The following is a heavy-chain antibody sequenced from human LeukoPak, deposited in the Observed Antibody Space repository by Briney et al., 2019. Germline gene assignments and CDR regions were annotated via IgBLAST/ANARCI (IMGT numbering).Heavy chain of an antibody. Sequence: PGGSLRLSCAASGFTFNSYSMNWVRQAPGKGLEWVANIKQDGSDKYYVDSVKGRFTISRDNSKNTLYLQMNSLRAEDTAVYYCARVTYGSGTYGAFDYWGQGTLVTVSS. CDR1: GFTFNSYS. J-gene: IGHJ4*02. CDR2: IKQDGSDK. CDR3: ARVTYGSGTYGAFDY. V-gene: IGHV3-7*03. D-gene: IGHD3-10*01.